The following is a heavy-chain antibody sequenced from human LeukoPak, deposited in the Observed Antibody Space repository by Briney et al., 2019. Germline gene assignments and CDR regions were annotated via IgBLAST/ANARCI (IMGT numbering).Heavy chain of an antibody. Sequence: PGGSLRLSCAASGFTFSSYSMNWVRQAPGKGLEWVSYISGSSNIIYYADSVKGRFTISRDNAENSLDLQMNSLRDEDTAVYYCASPEYGSGYWGQGTLVTVSS. CDR3: ASPEYGSGY. CDR2: ISGSSNII. J-gene: IGHJ4*02. D-gene: IGHD3-10*01. CDR1: GFTFSSYS. V-gene: IGHV3-48*02.